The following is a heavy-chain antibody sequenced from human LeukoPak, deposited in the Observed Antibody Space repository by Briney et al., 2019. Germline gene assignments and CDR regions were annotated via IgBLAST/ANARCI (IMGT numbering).Heavy chain of an antibody. V-gene: IGHV1-2*02. Sequence: ASVKVSCKASGYTFTGYYMHWVRQAPGQGLEWMGWINPYSGYTKYAQKFQDRVTMTRDTSINTAYLELSSLRFDDTAVYYCAREGRERPHSYDYWGQGSLVAVSS. CDR2: INPYSGYT. D-gene: IGHD1-26*01. CDR3: AREGRERPHSYDY. CDR1: GYTFTGYY. J-gene: IGHJ4*02.